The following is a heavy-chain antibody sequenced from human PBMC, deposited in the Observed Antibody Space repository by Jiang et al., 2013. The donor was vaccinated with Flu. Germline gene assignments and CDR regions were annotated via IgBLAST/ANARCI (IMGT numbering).Heavy chain of an antibody. CDR3: ARPSRFRGGGVGEGYYYYYGMDV. CDR2: IDPSDSYT. Sequence: LRISCKGSGYSFTSYWISWVRQMPGKGLEWMGRIDPSDSYTNYSPSFQGHVTISADKSISTAYLQWSSLKASDTAMYYCARPSRFRGGGVGEGYYYYYGMDVWGKGTTVTVSS. CDR1: GYSFTSYW. D-gene: IGHD3-16*01. V-gene: IGHV5-10-1*01. J-gene: IGHJ6*04.